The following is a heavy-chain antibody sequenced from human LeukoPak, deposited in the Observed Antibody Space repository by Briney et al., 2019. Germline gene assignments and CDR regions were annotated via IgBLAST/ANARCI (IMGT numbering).Heavy chain of an antibody. Sequence: PGGSLRLSCAASGFTFDDYGMSWVRQAPGKGLEWVSGINWNGGSTGCADSVKGRFTISRDNAKNSLYLQMNSLRVEDTAVYYCTRDPRLGDYWGQGTLVTVSS. CDR2: INWNGGST. CDR1: GFTFDDYG. CDR3: TRDPRLGDY. V-gene: IGHV3-20*04. J-gene: IGHJ4*02. D-gene: IGHD7-27*01.